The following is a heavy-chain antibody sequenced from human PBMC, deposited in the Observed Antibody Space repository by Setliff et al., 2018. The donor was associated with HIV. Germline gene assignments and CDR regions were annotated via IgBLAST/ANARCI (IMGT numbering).Heavy chain of an antibody. Sequence: GGSLRLSCAASGFSFSYAWMSWVRQAPGKGLEWVSIISASGGSTYYADSVKGRFTISRDKSKNTLYLQMNSLRAEDTAVYYCARPIAAAGLFDSWGQGTLVTVSS. D-gene: IGHD6-13*01. CDR2: ISASGGST. J-gene: IGHJ4*02. V-gene: IGHV3-23*01. CDR3: ARPIAAAGLFDS. CDR1: GFSFSYA.